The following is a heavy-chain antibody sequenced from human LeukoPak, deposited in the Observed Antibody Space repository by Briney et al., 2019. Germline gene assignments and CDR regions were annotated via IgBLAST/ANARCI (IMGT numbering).Heavy chain of an antibody. D-gene: IGHD3-22*01. CDR1: GYTFTSYG. CDR2: ISAYNGNT. Sequence: ASVKVSCKASGYTFTSYGISWVRQAPGQGLEWMGWISAYNGNTNYAQKPQGRVTMTTDTSTSTAYMELRSLRSDDTAVYYCARSWDSSGYYAVDYWGQGTLVTVSS. V-gene: IGHV1-18*01. CDR3: ARSWDSSGYYAVDY. J-gene: IGHJ4*02.